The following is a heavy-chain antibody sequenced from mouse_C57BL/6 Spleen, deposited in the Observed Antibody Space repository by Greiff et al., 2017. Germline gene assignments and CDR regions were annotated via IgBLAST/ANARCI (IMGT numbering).Heavy chain of an antibody. CDR3: ARNCNYPYYFDY. CDR2: IDPEDGEP. V-gene: IGHV14-2*01. J-gene: IGHJ2*01. D-gene: IGHD2-1*01. Sequence: VQLQQSGAELVKPGASVKLSCTASGFNIKNYYMHWVKQRTEQGLEWIGRIDPEDGEPKYAPKFKGKATITADTSSSTAYLQLSSLTSEDTAGYYCARNCNYPYYFDYWGQGTTLTVSS. CDR1: GFNIKNYY.